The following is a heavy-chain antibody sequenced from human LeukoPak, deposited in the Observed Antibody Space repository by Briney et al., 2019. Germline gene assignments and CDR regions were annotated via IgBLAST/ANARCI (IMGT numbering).Heavy chain of an antibody. V-gene: IGHV4-34*01. CDR3: AGVGYYYGSGSYYIRYYFDY. CDR2: INHSGST. CDR1: GGSFSGYY. J-gene: IGHJ4*02. Sequence: SETLSLTCAVYGGSFSGYYWSWIRQPPGKGLEWIGEINHSGSTNYNPSLKSRVTISVDTSKNQFSLKLSSVTAADTAVYYCAGVGYYYGSGSYYIRYYFDYWGQGTLVTVSS. D-gene: IGHD3-10*01.